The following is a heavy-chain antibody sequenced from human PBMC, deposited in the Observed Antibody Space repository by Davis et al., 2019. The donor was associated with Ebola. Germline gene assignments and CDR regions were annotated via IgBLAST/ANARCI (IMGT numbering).Heavy chain of an antibody. D-gene: IGHD4/OR15-4a*01. V-gene: IGHV3-23*01. CDR1: GFTSNTYA. J-gene: IGHJ3*02. CDR2: ISGDGGRS. CDR3: AMTVVNAFDI. Sequence: GESLKISCADSGFTSNTYAMAWVRQAPGKGLEWVSAISGDGGRSYNAASVTGRFTISRDNTKKTLFLHMSSLRAEDTAVYYCAMTVVNAFDIWGQGTMVTVSS.